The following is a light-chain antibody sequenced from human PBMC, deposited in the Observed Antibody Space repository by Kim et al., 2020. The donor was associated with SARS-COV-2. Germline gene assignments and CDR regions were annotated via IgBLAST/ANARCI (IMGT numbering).Light chain of an antibody. CDR3: QAWDNSAGL. J-gene: IGLJ7*01. Sequence: DSQEKPAQITCAGDKLKQKFAGWYQQKPGQSPVAVIYRDDNRPSGVPERFSGSKSGNTATLTISETQPMDEADYYCQAWDNSAGLFGGGTQLTVL. V-gene: IGLV3-1*01. CDR2: RDD. CDR1: KLKQKF.